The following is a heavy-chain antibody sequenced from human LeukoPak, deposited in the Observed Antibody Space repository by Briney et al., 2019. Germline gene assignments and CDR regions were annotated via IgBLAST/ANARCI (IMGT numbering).Heavy chain of an antibody. J-gene: IGHJ4*02. D-gene: IGHD1/OR15-1a*01. CDR2: INHSGST. CDR3: ARSDWEHVYFDY. V-gene: IGHV4-34*01. Sequence: PSETLSLTCAVYGGSFSGYYWSWIRQPPGKGLEWIGEINHSGSTNYNPSLKSRVTISVDTSKNQFSLKLSSVTAADTAVYYCARSDWEHVYFDYWGQGTLVTVSS. CDR1: GGSFSGYY.